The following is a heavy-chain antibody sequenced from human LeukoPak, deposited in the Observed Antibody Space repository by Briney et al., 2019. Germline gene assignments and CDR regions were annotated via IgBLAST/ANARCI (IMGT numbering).Heavy chain of an antibody. CDR1: GFTFSDYY. CDR3: ARAFSGFSFDC. CDR2: ITGSSSYT. Sequence: VGSLRLSCAASGFTFSDYYMNWIRQAPGKGLEWVSYITGSSSYTNYADSVKGRFTISRDNAKNSLYLQMNSLRAEDTAVYYCARAFSGFSFDCWGQGTLVTVSS. V-gene: IGHV3-11*05. J-gene: IGHJ4*02. D-gene: IGHD5-12*01.